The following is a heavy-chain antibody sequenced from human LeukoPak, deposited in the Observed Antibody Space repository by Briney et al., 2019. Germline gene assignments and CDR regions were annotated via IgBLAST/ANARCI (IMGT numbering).Heavy chain of an antibody. CDR1: GYTFTSYA. CDR2: INTNTGNP. CDR3: ARHPVPIGYSSGWYDVYYFDY. J-gene: IGHJ4*02. D-gene: IGHD6-19*01. Sequence: ASLKVSCKASGYTFTSYAMNWVRQAPGQGLEWMGWINTNTGNPTYAQGFTGRFVFSLDTSVSTAYLQISSLKAEDTAVYYCARHPVPIGYSSGWYDVYYFDYWGQGTLVTVSS. V-gene: IGHV7-4-1*02.